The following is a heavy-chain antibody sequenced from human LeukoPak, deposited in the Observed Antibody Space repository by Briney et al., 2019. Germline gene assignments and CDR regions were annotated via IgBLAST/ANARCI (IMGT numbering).Heavy chain of an antibody. CDR3: ARGPGWKVATMGLFFMAV. Sequence: PSETLSLTCGGYGGSFSGYDWSWVRQPPGKGLEWIGEIIDGGDTNYNPSLKSRVTMSVDTSKNHFSLEVRSMTAADTAVYYCARGPGWKVATMGLFFMAVWREGTTVTVSS. CDR2: IIDGGDT. D-gene: IGHD5-24*01. V-gene: IGHV4-34*01. CDR1: GGSFSGYD. J-gene: IGHJ6*03.